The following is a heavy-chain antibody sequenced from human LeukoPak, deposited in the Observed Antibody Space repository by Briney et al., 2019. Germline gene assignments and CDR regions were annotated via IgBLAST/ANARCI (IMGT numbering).Heavy chain of an antibody. CDR1: GYSFTSYW. J-gene: IGHJ6*02. Sequence: GESLQISCKASGYSFTSYWIGWVRQMPGKGLEWMGIIYPGDSDTRYSPSFQGQVTISADKSISTAYLQWSSLKASDTAMYYCARHSYGDYEPRTYYYGMDVWGQGTTVTVSS. CDR2: IYPGDSDT. CDR3: ARHSYGDYEPRTYYYGMDV. V-gene: IGHV5-51*01. D-gene: IGHD4-17*01.